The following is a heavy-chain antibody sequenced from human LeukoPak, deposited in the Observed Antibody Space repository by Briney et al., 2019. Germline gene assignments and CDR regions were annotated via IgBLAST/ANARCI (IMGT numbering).Heavy chain of an antibody. V-gene: IGHV3-30*03. D-gene: IGHD5-24*01. CDR1: GFTFSSYG. Sequence: SGGSLRLSCAASGFTFSSYGMHWVRQAPGKGLEWVAVISYDGSNKYYADSVKGRFTISRDNSKNTLYPQMNSLRAEDTAVYYCARTRRVRDGYNPPIFDYWGQGTLVTVSS. CDR2: ISYDGSNK. CDR3: ARTRRVRDGYNPPIFDY. J-gene: IGHJ4*02.